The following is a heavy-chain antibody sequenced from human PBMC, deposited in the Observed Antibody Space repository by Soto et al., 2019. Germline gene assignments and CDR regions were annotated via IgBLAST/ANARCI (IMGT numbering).Heavy chain of an antibody. CDR3: ARGPYDFWSGYIADAFHV. CDR2: ISYDGSNK. D-gene: IGHD3-3*01. J-gene: IGHJ3*01. Sequence: QVQLVESGGSVVQPGRSLRLSCAASGFTFSSYTLHWVRQAPGKGLEWVALISYDGSNKYYADSVKGRFTISRDNSKNTLYLQMDSLRPEDTALFYCARGPYDFWSGYIADAFHVWGQGTMVTVSS. CDR1: GFTFSSYT. V-gene: IGHV3-30-3*01.